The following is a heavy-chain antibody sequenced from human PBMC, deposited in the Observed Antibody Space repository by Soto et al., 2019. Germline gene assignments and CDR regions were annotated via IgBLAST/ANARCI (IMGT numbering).Heavy chain of an antibody. Sequence: QVQLRESGPGLVKPSETLSLTCTVSGASISSYYWSWIRQAPGQGLEWIAYISHGGSTKYNPSLTSRVTISIDTSKHQSSLKLSFVTAADTALYYCASIPHGYTFGWFDYWGQGSLVTVSS. J-gene: IGHJ4*02. CDR1: GASISSYY. D-gene: IGHD5-18*01. V-gene: IGHV4-59*01. CDR3: ASIPHGYTFGWFDY. CDR2: ISHGGST.